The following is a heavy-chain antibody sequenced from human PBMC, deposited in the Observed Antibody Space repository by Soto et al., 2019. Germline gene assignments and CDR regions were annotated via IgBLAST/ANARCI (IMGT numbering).Heavy chain of an antibody. Sequence: ASVKVSCKASGYTFTSYGISWVRQAPGQGLEWMGWISAYNGNTNYAQKLQGRVTMTTDTSTSTAYMELRSLRSDDTAVYYCASWEDYYYYMDVWGKGTTVTVSS. CDR2: ISAYNGNT. V-gene: IGHV1-18*01. CDR3: ASWEDYYYYMDV. J-gene: IGHJ6*03. CDR1: GYTFTSYG. D-gene: IGHD1-26*01.